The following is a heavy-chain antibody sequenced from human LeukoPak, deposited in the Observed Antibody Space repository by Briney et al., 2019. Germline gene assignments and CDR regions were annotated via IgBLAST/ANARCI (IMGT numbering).Heavy chain of an antibody. D-gene: IGHD3-22*01. CDR1: GFTFSSYG. J-gene: IGHJ4*02. CDR2: ISYDGSNK. V-gene: IGHV3-30*18. CDR3: AKGHDYYDSSGYYYDY. Sequence: GGSLRLSCAASGFTFSSYGMHWDRQAPGKGLEWVAVISYDGSNKYYADSVKGRFTISRDNSKNTLYLQMNSLRAEDTAVYYCAKGHDYYDSSGYYYDYWGQGTLVTVSS.